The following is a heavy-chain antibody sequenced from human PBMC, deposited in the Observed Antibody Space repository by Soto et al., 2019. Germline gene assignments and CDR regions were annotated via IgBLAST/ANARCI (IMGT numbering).Heavy chain of an antibody. CDR2: IKQDGSEK. CDR3: ARVAGREELGGSTYFDY. D-gene: IGHD7-27*01. Sequence: GGSLRLSCAASGFTFSSYWMSWVRQAPGKGLEWVANIKQDGSEKYYVDSVKGRFTISRDNAKNSLYLQMNSLRAEDTAVYYCARVAGREELGGSTYFDYWGQGTLVPVSS. J-gene: IGHJ4*02. V-gene: IGHV3-7*03. CDR1: GFTFSSYW.